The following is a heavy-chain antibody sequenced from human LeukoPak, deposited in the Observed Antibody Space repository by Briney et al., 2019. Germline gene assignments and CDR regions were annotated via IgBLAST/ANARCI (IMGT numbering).Heavy chain of an antibody. CDR1: GGCISVYY. Sequence: TSETLSLTCTVSGGCISVYYWSWIRQPPGKGLEWIGYIYNSGSTNYNPSLKSRLTISVDTSKNQFSLKLSSVTPADTAVYYCARDRELGYWGQGTLVTVSS. V-gene: IGHV4-59*01. D-gene: IGHD3-10*01. CDR2: IYNSGST. CDR3: ARDRELGY. J-gene: IGHJ4*02.